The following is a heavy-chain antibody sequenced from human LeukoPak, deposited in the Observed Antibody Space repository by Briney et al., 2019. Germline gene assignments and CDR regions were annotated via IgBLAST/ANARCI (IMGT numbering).Heavy chain of an antibody. V-gene: IGHV3-23*01. Sequence: PRGSLRLSCAASRFTFSSYAMSWVRQAPGKGLEWVSVISGSGGSTYYADSVKGRFTISRDNSKNTLYLQMNSLRAEDTAVYYCAKDHDGSSNDYWGQGTLVTVSS. CDR3: AKDHDGSSNDY. CDR2: ISGSGGST. D-gene: IGHD3-10*01. J-gene: IGHJ4*02. CDR1: RFTFSSYA.